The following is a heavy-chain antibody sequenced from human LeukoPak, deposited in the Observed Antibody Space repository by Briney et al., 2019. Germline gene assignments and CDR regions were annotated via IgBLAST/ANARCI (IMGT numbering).Heavy chain of an antibody. CDR1: GYTFTSYD. D-gene: IGHD3-3*01. V-gene: IGHV1-2*02. CDR2: INPNSGGT. Sequence: GASVKVSCKASGYTFTSYDINWVRQAPGQGLEWMGWINPNSGGTNYAQKFQGRVTMTTDTSTSTAYMELRSLRSDDTAVYYCARAKLRFLEWPMCPFDYWGQGTLVTVSS. J-gene: IGHJ4*02. CDR3: ARAKLRFLEWPMCPFDY.